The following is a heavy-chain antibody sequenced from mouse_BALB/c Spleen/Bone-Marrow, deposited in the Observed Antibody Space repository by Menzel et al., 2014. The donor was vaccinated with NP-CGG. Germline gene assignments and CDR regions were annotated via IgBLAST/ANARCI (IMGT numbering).Heavy chain of an antibody. J-gene: IGHJ2*01. V-gene: IGHV2-6-7*01. CDR3: AREGSYFDY. D-gene: IGHD1-1*01. CDR1: GFSLTVYG. Sequence: QVQLQQSGPGLVAPSQSLSITCTVSGFSLTVYGVNWVRQPPGKGLEWLGMIWGDGITDYNSAFKSRLSISKDDSKSQVFLKMNSLQTDDTDKYYCAREGSYFDYWGQGTTLTVSS. CDR2: IWGDGIT.